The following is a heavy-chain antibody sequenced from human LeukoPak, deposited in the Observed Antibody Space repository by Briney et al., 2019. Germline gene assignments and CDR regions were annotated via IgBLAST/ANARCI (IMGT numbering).Heavy chain of an antibody. CDR1: GFAFSRYW. J-gene: IGHJ5*02. V-gene: IGHV3-7*05. Sequence: GGSLRLSCEASGFAFSRYWLSWVRQAPGKGLEWVANIKQDGSEKYYVDSVKGRFTISRDNAKNSLYLQMNSLRVEDTAVYYCARGWELDPWGQGTLVTVSS. CDR2: IKQDGSEK. D-gene: IGHD1-26*01. CDR3: ARGWELDP.